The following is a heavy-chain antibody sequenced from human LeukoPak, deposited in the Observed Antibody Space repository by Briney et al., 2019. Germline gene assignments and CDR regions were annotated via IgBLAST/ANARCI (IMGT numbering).Heavy chain of an antibody. D-gene: IGHD6-13*01. V-gene: IGHV3-21*06. Sequence: PGGSLRLSCAASGFTFSTYAMSWVRQAPGKGLEWVSAISRDGKYIYYADSVKGRFTVSRDNAKNSLYLQMNSLRAEDTAVYYCARDFMTWQLVHQDVYDVWGQGTMVIVS. CDR2: ISRDGKYI. J-gene: IGHJ3*01. CDR1: GFTFSTYA. CDR3: ARDFMTWQLVHQDVYDV.